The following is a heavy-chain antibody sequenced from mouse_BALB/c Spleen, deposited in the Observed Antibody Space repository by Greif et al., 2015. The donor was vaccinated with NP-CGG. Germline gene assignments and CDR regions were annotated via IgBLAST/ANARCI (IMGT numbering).Heavy chain of an antibody. V-gene: IGHV1-7*01. CDR1: GYTFTSYW. J-gene: IGHJ2*02. D-gene: IGHD2-4*01. Sequence: QVQLQQPGAELVKPGASVKMSCKASGYTFTSYWMHWVKQRPGQGLEWIGYINPSTGYTESNQKFKDKATLTADKSSSTAYMQLSSLPAEDCAVYYCEGRKGDDDDGYCYDYWGQGTSLTVT. CDR2: INPSTGYT. CDR3: EGRKGDDDDGYCYDY.